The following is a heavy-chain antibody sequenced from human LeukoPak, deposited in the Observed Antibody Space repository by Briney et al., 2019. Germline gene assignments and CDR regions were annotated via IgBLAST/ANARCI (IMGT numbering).Heavy chain of an antibody. J-gene: IGHJ6*02. Sequence: GGSLRLSCAASGFTFDDYAMHWVRQAPGKGLEWVSGISWNSGSIGYADSVKGRFTISRDNAKNSLYLQMNSLRAEDTALYYCAKDLAVEMATIPDGMDVWGQGTTVTVSS. CDR2: ISWNSGSI. D-gene: IGHD5-24*01. CDR1: GFTFDDYA. CDR3: AKDLAVEMATIPDGMDV. V-gene: IGHV3-9*01.